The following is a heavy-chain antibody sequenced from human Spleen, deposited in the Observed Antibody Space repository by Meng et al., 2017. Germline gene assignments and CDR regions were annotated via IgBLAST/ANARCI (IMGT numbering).Heavy chain of an antibody. V-gene: IGHV3-20*04. CDR3: ARSPIDKYDLSALPLDY. D-gene: IGHD3-16*01. CDR2: INWNGGST. J-gene: IGHJ4*02. Sequence: GESLKISCAASGFTFSSYWMSWVRQAPGKGLEWVSGINWNGGSTGYADSVKGRFTISRDNAKNSLYLQMNSLRVEDTAVYYCARSPIDKYDLSALPLDYWGQGTLVTVSS. CDR1: GFTFSSYW.